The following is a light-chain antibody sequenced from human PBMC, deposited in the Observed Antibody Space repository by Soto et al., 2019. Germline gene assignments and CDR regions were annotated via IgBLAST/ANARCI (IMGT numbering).Light chain of an antibody. V-gene: IGKV3-11*01. CDR2: GAS. Sequence: EIVMTQSRATPSVSPLERATLSCRASQSVSSYLAWYQQKPGQAPRLLLYGASTRAAGIPARFSGSGSGTDFTLTISSLETQDFAVYYCQQRSNWPRLTFGGGTKVDIK. CDR3: QQRSNWPRLT. CDR1: QSVSSY. J-gene: IGKJ4*01.